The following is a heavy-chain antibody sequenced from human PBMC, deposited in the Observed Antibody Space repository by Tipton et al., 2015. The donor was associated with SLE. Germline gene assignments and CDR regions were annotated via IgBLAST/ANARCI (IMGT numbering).Heavy chain of an antibody. CDR3: ACAYF. CDR2: IKEDGSEK. Sequence: SLRLSCAASGFTFSDYYMTWIRQGPGKGLEWVANIKEDGSEKHYVDSVKGRFTISRDNAKNSLYLQMNSLRVEDTAIYYCACAYFWGQGSLVTVSS. CDR1: GFTFSDYY. J-gene: IGHJ4*02. V-gene: IGHV3-7*02. D-gene: IGHD2/OR15-2a*01.